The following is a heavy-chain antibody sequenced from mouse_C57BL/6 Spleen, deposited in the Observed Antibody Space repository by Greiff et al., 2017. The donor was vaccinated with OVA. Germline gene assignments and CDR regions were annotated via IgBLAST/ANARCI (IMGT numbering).Heavy chain of an antibody. D-gene: IGHD2-1*01. CDR1: GYTFTSYG. CDR3: ARSEGYYGNYEKAMDY. Sequence: QVQLKESGAELARPGASVKLSCKASGYTFTSYGISWVKQRTGQGLEWIGEIYPRSGNTYYNEKFKGKATLTADKSSSTAYMELRSLTSEDSAVYFCARSEGYYGNYEKAMDYWGQGTSVTVSS. CDR2: IYPRSGNT. J-gene: IGHJ4*01. V-gene: IGHV1-81*01.